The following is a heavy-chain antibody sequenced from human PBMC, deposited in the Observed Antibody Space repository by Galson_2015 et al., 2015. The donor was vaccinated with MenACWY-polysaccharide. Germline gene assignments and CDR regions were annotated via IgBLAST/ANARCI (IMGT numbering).Heavy chain of an antibody. J-gene: IGHJ4*02. Sequence: ETLSLTRAVSGYSISSGYYWGWVRQPPGKGLEWIGSIYHSGRTYYNPSLKSRVTISVDTSKNQFSLKLSSVAAADTAVYYCARVEKYSGSYYILHWGQGTLVIVSA. CDR1: GYSISSGYY. D-gene: IGHD1-26*01. V-gene: IGHV4-38-2*01. CDR2: IYHSGRT. CDR3: ARVEKYSGSYYILH.